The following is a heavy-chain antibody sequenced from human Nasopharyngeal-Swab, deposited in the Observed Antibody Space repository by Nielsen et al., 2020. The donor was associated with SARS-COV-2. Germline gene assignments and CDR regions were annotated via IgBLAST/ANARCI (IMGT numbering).Heavy chain of an antibody. CDR3: ARDPRGPDY. D-gene: IGHD6-25*01. CDR2: ISAYNGRT. J-gene: IGHJ4*02. CDR1: AYTFISYG. Sequence: ASVQASCKASAYTFISYGISWVRQAPAQGLEWMGWISAYNGRTYYAQKFQGRVTMTTDTSTSTAYMDLRSLRSDDTAVYYCARDPRGPDYWGQGTLVTVSS. V-gene: IGHV1-18*01.